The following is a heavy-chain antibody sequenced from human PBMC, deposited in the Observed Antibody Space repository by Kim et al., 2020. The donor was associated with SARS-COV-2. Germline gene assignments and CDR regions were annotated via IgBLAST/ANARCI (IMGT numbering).Heavy chain of an antibody. CDR3: ARGDGDYEYDY. CDR1: GFIFSDYY. V-gene: IGHV3-11*06. D-gene: IGHD4-17*01. CDR2: ISSSSSYT. J-gene: IGHJ4*02. Sequence: GGSLRLSCAASGFIFSDYYMSWIRQAPGKGLEWVSYISSSSSYTNYADSVKGRFTISRDNAKKSLYLQLNSLRAEDTAVYYCARGDGDYEYDYWGQGTLVPGSS.